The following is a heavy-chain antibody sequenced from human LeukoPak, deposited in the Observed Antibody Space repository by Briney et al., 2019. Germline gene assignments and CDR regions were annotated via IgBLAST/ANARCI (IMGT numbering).Heavy chain of an antibody. CDR1: NGAMSTYY. J-gene: IGHJ4*02. Sequence: SETLSLTCTVSNGAMSTYYWNWIRQSPEKGLEWIGYIHYNGRTNYNPSLKSRLSMSIDASKNQFSLNLSSVTAADTAVYFCAKTPDLQLSFPQFDSWGQGTLVTVSS. CDR2: IHYNGRT. CDR3: AKTPDLQLSFPQFDS. V-gene: IGHV4-59*01. D-gene: IGHD3-16*02.